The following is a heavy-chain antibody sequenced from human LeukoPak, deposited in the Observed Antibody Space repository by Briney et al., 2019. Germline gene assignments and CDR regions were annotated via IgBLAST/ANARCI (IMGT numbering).Heavy chain of an antibody. J-gene: IGHJ4*02. CDR2: ISSSGSTI. V-gene: IGHV3-11*04. CDR1: GFTFSNYY. CDR3: ARRFDWLSDY. D-gene: IGHD3-9*01. Sequence: GRSLRLSCAASGFTFSNYYMSWIRQAPGKGLEWVSYISSSGSTISYADSVKGRFTISRDNAKNSLSLQMNSLRAEDTAVYYCARRFDWLSDYWGQGTLVTVSS.